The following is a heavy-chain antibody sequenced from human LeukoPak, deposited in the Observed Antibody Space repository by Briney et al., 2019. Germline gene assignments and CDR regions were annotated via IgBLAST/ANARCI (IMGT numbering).Heavy chain of an antibody. Sequence: KTSETLSLTCTVSGGSISSYYWSWIRQPPGKGLEWIGEINHSGSTNYNPSLKSRVTISVDTSKNQFSLKLSSVTAADTAVYYCARFRSGYSSIRPYYFDYWGQGTLVTVSS. CDR2: INHSGST. CDR1: GGSISSYY. V-gene: IGHV4-34*01. J-gene: IGHJ4*02. CDR3: ARFRSGYSSIRPYYFDY. D-gene: IGHD3-22*01.